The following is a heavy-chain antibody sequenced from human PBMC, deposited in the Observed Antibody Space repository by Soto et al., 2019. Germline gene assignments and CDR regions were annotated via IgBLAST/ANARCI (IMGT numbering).Heavy chain of an antibody. J-gene: IGHJ4*02. D-gene: IGHD6-13*01. CDR2: IYHSGNT. Sequence: PSETLSLTCTVSGAFLNNFFWSWIRQTPGKGLEWIGFIYHSGNTNYNPSLKSRVTMSIDTSKSQFSLKLNSVTAADTAVYYCARDQGIASSGPFDYWGPGTLVTVSS. CDR3: ARDQGIASSGPFDY. CDR1: GAFLNNFF. V-gene: IGHV4-59*01.